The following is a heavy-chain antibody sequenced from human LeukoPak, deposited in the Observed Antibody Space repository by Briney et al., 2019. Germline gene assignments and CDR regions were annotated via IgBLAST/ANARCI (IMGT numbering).Heavy chain of an antibody. J-gene: IGHJ5*02. Sequence: PSETLSLTCTVSGGSISNFYWSWIRQPPRRGLEWIGYISDSGATSYNASLKSRVTISLDTSKNQYSLKLSSVTAADTAVYYCARVRDYVWGNEDWFDPWGQGTLVTVSS. CDR3: ARVRDYVWGNEDWFDP. D-gene: IGHD3-16*01. V-gene: IGHV4-59*12. CDR2: ISDSGAT. CDR1: GGSISNFY.